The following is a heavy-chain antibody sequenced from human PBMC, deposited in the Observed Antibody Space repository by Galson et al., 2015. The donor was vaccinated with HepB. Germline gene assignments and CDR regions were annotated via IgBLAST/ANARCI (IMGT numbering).Heavy chain of an antibody. CDR1: GFPFSNYW. CDR3: ACGYYYGYFDY. V-gene: IGHV3-74*01. CDR2: INSDGSYT. D-gene: IGHD3-22*01. Sequence: LRLSCAASGFPFSNYWMHWVRQAPGKGLVWVSRINSDGSYTNYADSVKGRFTISRDNAKNTVYLQMNSLRAEDTAVYYCACGYYYGYFDYWGQGTLVTVSS. J-gene: IGHJ4*02.